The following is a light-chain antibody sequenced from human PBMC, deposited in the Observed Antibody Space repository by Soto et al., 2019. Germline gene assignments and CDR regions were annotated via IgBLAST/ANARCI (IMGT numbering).Light chain of an antibody. V-gene: IGKV2-28*01. CDR1: QSLLHSNGYNF. Sequence: EIVMTQSPLSLPVTPGEPASISCRSSQSLLHSNGYNFLNWYLQKPGQSPQLLIFLGSNRASGGPDRCSGSGSGTDFTLKISRVEAEDVGVYYCMQALQTWTFGQGTKVEIK. J-gene: IGKJ1*01. CDR2: LGS. CDR3: MQALQTWT.